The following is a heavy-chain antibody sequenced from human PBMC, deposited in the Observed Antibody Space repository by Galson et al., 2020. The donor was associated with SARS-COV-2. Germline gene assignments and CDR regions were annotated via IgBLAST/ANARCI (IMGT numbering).Heavy chain of an antibody. CDR1: GDSVSRNSAT. CDR3: ARGRHDSWFNQGMDV. D-gene: IGHD3-22*01. Sequence: SQTLSLTCAISGDSVSRNSATWNWIRQSPSRGLEWLGRTYYRSKWYNDYAVSVKNRVTINPDTSKNQFSLQLDSVTPEDTADYYCARGRHDSWFNQGMDVWGQGTTVTVSS. J-gene: IGHJ6*02. CDR2: TYYRSKWYN. V-gene: IGHV6-1*01.